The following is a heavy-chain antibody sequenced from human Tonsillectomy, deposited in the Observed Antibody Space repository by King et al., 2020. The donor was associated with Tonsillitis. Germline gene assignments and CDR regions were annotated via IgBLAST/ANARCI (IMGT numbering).Heavy chain of an antibody. J-gene: IGHJ4*02. D-gene: IGHD3-22*01. CDR1: GFTFSYYS. CDR3: ARGDYYDTSGFADY. Sequence: VQLVESGGGLVKPGGSLRLSCAASGFTFSYYSINWVRQAPGKGLEWVSSISSSSTDIYYADSVKGRFTISRDNAKNSLYLQMNSLRAEDTSVYYCARGDYYDTSGFADYWGQGTLVTVSS. CDR2: ISSSSTDI. V-gene: IGHV3-21*01.